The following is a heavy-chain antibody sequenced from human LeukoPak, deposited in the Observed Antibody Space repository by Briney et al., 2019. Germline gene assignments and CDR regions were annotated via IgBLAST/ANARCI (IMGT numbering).Heavy chain of an antibody. CDR2: IYYSGST. V-gene: IGHV4-39*01. D-gene: IGHD3-3*01. CDR1: GGSISSSSYY. Sequence: PSETLSLTCTVSGGSISSSSYYWGWIRQPPGKGLEWIGSIYYSGSTYYNPSLKSRVTISVDTSKNQFSLKLSSVTAADTAVYYCARRIYDFWSGLYYFDYWGQGTLVTVSS. CDR3: ARRIYDFWSGLYYFDY. J-gene: IGHJ4*02.